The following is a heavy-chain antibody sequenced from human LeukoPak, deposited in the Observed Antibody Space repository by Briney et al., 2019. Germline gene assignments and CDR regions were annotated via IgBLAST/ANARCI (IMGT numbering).Heavy chain of an antibody. CDR2: INHSGST. D-gene: IGHD3-10*01. J-gene: IGHJ5*02. Sequence: SETLSLTCAVYGGSFSGYYWSWIRQPPGKGLEWIGEINHSGSTNYNPSLKSRVTISVDTSKNQFSLKLSSVTAADTAVYYCARGRFRMVRGVVGWFDPWGQGTLVTVSS. CDR3: ARGRFRMVRGVVGWFDP. CDR1: GGSFSGYY. V-gene: IGHV4-34*01.